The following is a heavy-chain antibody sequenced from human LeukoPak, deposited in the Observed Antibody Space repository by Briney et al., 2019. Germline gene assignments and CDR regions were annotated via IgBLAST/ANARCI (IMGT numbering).Heavy chain of an antibody. CDR3: ARHSLITGTTFNWFDP. D-gene: IGHD1-7*01. CDR2: IYYSGST. V-gene: IGHV4-39*07. J-gene: IGHJ5*02. CDR1: GGSISSSSYY. Sequence: SETLSLTCTVSGGSISSSSYYWGWIRQPPGKGLEWIGSIYYSGSTYYNPSLKSRVTISVDTSKNQFSLKLSSVTAADTAVYYCARHSLITGTTFNWFDPWGQGTLVTVSS.